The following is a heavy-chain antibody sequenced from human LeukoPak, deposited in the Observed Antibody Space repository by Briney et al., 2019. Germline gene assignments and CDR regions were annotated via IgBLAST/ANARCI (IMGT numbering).Heavy chain of an antibody. Sequence: GASVKVSCKASGYTFTSYGISWVRQAPGQGLEWMGWISAYNGNTNYAQKLQGRVTMTTDTSTSTAYMALRSLRSDDTAVYYCARVVAYYYGSPFDPWGQGTLVTVSS. J-gene: IGHJ5*02. V-gene: IGHV1-18*01. CDR3: ARVVAYYYGSPFDP. CDR2: ISAYNGNT. CDR1: GYTFTSYG. D-gene: IGHD3-10*01.